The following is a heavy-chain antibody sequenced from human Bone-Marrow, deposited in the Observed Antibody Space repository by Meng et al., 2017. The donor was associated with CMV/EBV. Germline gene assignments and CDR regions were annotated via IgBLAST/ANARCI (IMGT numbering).Heavy chain of an antibody. J-gene: IGHJ4*02. CDR2: IKPHSGAT. CDR1: GFYFSDHF. V-gene: IGHV1-2*02. Sequence: ASVKVSCKTSGFYFSDHFMHWVRQAPGQGLEWMGWIKPHSGATNYAQTIRGRVTMTTDSSISTAYMELIRLTSDDTAFYYCARDHNWGPDHWGQGTLVTVSS. CDR3: ARDHNWGPDH. D-gene: IGHD1-1*01.